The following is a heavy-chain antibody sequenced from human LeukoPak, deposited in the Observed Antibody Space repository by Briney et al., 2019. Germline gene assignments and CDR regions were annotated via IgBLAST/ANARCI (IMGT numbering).Heavy chain of an antibody. Sequence: PGGSLRLSCAASGFTFSSYAMSWVRQAPGKGLEWVSAISGSGGSTYYADSMKGRFTISRDNSKNTLYLQMNSLRAEDTAVYYCAKAHHGFTGSSLPNFDYWGQGTLVTVSS. J-gene: IGHJ4*02. D-gene: IGHD1-26*01. CDR2: ISGSGGST. CDR1: GFTFSSYA. CDR3: AKAHHGFTGSSLPNFDY. V-gene: IGHV3-23*01.